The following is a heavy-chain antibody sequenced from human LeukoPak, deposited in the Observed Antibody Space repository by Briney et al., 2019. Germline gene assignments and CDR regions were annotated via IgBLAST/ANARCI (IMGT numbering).Heavy chain of an antibody. V-gene: IGHV3-21*01. Sequence: GGSLRLSCAASGFTFSSYRMNWVRQTPGKGLEWVSSISSSTSYIYYADSVKGRFTISRDNAKNSLYLQMNSLRVEDTAVYYCARGADDYGDYENAFDIWGQGTMATVSS. J-gene: IGHJ3*02. D-gene: IGHD4-17*01. CDR2: ISSSTSYI. CDR3: ARGADDYGDYENAFDI. CDR1: GFTFSSYR.